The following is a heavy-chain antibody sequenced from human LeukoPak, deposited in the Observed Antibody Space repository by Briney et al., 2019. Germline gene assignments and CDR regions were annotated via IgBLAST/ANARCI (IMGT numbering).Heavy chain of an antibody. CDR2: IQQDGGVT. Sequence: GGSLRLSCAASGFTFSSYWMGWVRQAPGKGLEWVAIIQQDGGVTDYVDSVKGRFTISRDNADNSLYPQLNSLRAGDAAVYFCVRDTSSIVGPRLDYWGPGTLVTVSS. J-gene: IGHJ4*02. V-gene: IGHV3-7*01. CDR1: GFTFSSYW. CDR3: VRDTSSIVGPRLDY. D-gene: IGHD1-26*01.